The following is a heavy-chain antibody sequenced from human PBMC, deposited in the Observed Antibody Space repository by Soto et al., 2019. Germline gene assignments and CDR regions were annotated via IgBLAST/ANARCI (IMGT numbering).Heavy chain of an antibody. CDR1: GYTFTSYA. CDR2: INAGNGNT. Sequence: ASVKVSCKASGYTFTSYAMHWVRQAPGQRLEWMGWINAGNGNTKYSQKFQGRVTITRDTSASTAYMELSSLRSEDTAVYYCACNHLGTTPYGLDFSAQGTTVTVSS. CDR3: ACNHLGTTPYGLDF. D-gene: IGHD2-15*01. V-gene: IGHV1-3*01. J-gene: IGHJ6*02.